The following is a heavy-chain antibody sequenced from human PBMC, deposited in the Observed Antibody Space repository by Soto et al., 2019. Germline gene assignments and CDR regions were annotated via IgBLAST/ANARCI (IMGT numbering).Heavy chain of an antibody. V-gene: IGHV1-69*12. Sequence: QVQLVQSGAEVKKPGSSVKVSCKASGGTFSSYAISWVRQSPGQGLEWMGAIIPIFGTANYAQKFQGRVTIPADESTSTPYMELSSLRSEEPAVYYCARHVPAAGYYYGMDVWGQGTTVTVSS. D-gene: IGHD2-2*01. CDR3: ARHVPAAGYYYGMDV. J-gene: IGHJ6*02. CDR2: IIPIFGTA. CDR1: GGTFSSYA.